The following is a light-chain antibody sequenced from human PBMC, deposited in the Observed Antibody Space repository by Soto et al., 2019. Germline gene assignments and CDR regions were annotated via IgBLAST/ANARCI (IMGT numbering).Light chain of an antibody. J-gene: IGLJ3*02. V-gene: IGLV2-8*01. CDR2: EVS. CDR3: SSYAGSNNWV. Sequence: QSALTQPPSASGSPGQSVTISCTGTSSDVGGYNYVSWYQQYPGKAPKLMIYEVSKRPSGVPDRFSGSKSGNTASLTVSGLQAEDEADYYCSSYAGSNNWVFGGGTTLTVL. CDR1: SSDVGGYNY.